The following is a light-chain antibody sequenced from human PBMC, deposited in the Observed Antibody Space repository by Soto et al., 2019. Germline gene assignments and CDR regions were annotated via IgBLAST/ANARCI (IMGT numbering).Light chain of an antibody. Sequence: DIQMTQSPSTLSASVGDRVTITCRASQSIDSWLAWYQHKPGKAPKLLIFKASTLETGVPSRFSGSGSEPEFTLTISSLQPDDSATYYCQPYNSYSRTFGQGTKVEIK. CDR2: KAS. V-gene: IGKV1-5*03. CDR3: QPYNSYSRT. J-gene: IGKJ1*01. CDR1: QSIDSW.